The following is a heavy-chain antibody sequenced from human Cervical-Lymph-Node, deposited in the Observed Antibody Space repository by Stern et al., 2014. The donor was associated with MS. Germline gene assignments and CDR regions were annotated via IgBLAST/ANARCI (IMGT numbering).Heavy chain of an antibody. CDR2: AWYDGSTA. Sequence: VQLVESGGGVVKPGTSLRLSCAASGFTFSSYGMHWVRQAPGKGLEWVALAWYDGSTAYYTNSVKGRFTISRDNSKNTLFLQMNSLTAEDTAVYYCARGHIPYAYNYLFDYWGQGTLVTVSS. CDR3: ARGHIPYAYNYLFDY. J-gene: IGHJ4*02. V-gene: IGHV3-33*01. D-gene: IGHD5-24*01. CDR1: GFTFSSYG.